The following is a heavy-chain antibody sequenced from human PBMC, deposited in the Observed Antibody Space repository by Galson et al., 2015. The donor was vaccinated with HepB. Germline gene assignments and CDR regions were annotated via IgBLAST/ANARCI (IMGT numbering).Heavy chain of an antibody. J-gene: IGHJ4*02. CDR1: GFTFSDYY. V-gene: IGHV3-11*06. CDR2: ISSSSSYT. Sequence: SLRLSCAASGFTFSDYYMSWIRQAPGKGLEWVSYISSSSSYTNYADSVKGRFTISRDNAKNSLYPQMNSLRAEDTAVNYCARGSASNDYWGQGTLVTVSS. D-gene: IGHD5-18*01. CDR3: ARGSASNDY.